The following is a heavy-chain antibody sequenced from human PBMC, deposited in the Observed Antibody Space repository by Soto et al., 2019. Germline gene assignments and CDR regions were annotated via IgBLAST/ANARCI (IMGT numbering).Heavy chain of an antibody. V-gene: IGHV4-59*01. D-gene: IGHD4-17*01. CDR1: GGSISSYY. J-gene: IGHJ3*02. Sequence: QVQLQESGPGLVKPSETLSLTCTISGGSISSYYWSWIRQPPGKGLEWIGYIYYSGSTNYNPSLQSRVTISVDTTKNQLPLELCSVTAADTAVYYCARGLRMTTYSGAFDIWRQGTMVTVSS. CDR2: IYYSGST. CDR3: ARGLRMTTYSGAFDI.